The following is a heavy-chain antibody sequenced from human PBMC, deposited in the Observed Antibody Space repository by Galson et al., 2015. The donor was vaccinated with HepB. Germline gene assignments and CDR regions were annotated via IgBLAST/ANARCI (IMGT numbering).Heavy chain of an antibody. CDR2: ITTNGFDT. Sequence: SLRLSCAASGFTFSTYAMHWVRQAPGKGLEYVSAITTNGFDTYYTDSVKGRFTISRDNSKNTLYLQMSSLRAEDTGVYYCVKGDEEWAYYKYNGMDVWGQGTTVTVSS. D-gene: IGHD3-10*01. CDR3: VKGDEEWAYYKYNGMDV. V-gene: IGHV3-64D*06. CDR1: GFTFSTYA. J-gene: IGHJ6*02.